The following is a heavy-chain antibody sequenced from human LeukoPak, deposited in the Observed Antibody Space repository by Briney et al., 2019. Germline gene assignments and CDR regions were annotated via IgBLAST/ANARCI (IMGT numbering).Heavy chain of an antibody. Sequence: ASVKVSCKTSGYIFTDYYIHWVRQAPGQHLECMGWISPNSGDTNYAQMFQGRVTMTRDTSIGTAYMELNGLRYDDTAVYYCARDIWTSIAVAGTGGNDWGQGTLVTVSS. D-gene: IGHD6-19*01. J-gene: IGHJ4*02. CDR3: ARDIWTSIAVAGTGGND. V-gene: IGHV1-2*02. CDR2: ISPNSGDT. CDR1: GYIFTDYY.